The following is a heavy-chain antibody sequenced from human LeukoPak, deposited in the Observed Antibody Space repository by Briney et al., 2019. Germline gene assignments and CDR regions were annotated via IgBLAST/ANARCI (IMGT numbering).Heavy chain of an antibody. CDR3: ARGTSSTPHYDILTGPRGWFDP. CDR1: GGTFSSYT. V-gene: IGHV1-69*10. D-gene: IGHD3-9*01. CDR2: IIPNLGIA. J-gene: IGHJ5*02. Sequence: SVKVSCKASGGTFSSYTISWVRQAPGQGLEWMGWIIPNLGIANYAQKFQGRVTITADKSTSTAYMELSSLRSEDTAVYYCARGTSSTPHYDILTGPRGWFDPWGQGTLVTVSS.